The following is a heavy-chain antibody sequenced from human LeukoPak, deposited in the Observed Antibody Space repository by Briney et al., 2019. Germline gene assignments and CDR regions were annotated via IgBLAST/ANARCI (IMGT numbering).Heavy chain of an antibody. CDR1: GYTFTSYY. CDR2: INPNSGGT. D-gene: IGHD4-17*01. CDR3: ARGPSWAQLRIRSSLTDY. V-gene: IGHV1-2*02. Sequence: ASVKVSCRASGYTFTSYYMHWVRQAPGQGLEWMGWINPNSGGTNYAQKFQGRVTMTRDTSISTAYMELSRLRSDDTAVYYCARGPSWAQLRIRSSLTDYWGQGTLVTVSS. J-gene: IGHJ4*02.